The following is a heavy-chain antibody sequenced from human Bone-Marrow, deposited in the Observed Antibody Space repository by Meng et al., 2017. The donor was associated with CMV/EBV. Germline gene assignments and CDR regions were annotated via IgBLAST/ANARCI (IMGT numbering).Heavy chain of an antibody. J-gene: IGHJ4*02. V-gene: IGHV3-23*01. CDR1: GFSLSDYY. Sequence: GGSLRLSCAASGFSLSDYYMSWIRQAPGKGLEWVSAISGSGGSTYYADSVKGRFTISRDNSKNTLYLQMNSLRAEDTAVYYCAKDLRGYDFSEFDYWGQGTLVTVSS. D-gene: IGHD3-3*01. CDR3: AKDLRGYDFSEFDY. CDR2: ISGSGGST.